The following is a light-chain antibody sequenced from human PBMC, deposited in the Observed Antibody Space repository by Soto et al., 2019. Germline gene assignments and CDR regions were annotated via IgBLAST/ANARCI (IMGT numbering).Light chain of an antibody. Sequence: AIRMTQSPSSLSASTGDRVTITCRASQNISSYLAWYQQKPGKAPKLLIYAASTLQSGVPSRFSGSGSGTDFTITISCLQSEDFSTYYCQQYYSYPPTFGQGTKLEIK. CDR1: QNISSY. V-gene: IGKV1-8*01. CDR2: AAS. CDR3: QQYYSYPPT. J-gene: IGKJ2*01.